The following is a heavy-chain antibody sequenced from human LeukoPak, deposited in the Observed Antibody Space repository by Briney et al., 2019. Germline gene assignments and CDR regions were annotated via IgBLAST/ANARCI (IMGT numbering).Heavy chain of an antibody. J-gene: IGHJ6*02. V-gene: IGHV3-30*18. CDR1: GFTFSSYG. CDR3: AKDQGEDYYYYGMDV. CDR2: ISYDGSDK. Sequence: PGGSLRLSCAASGFTFSSYGMHWARQAPGKGLEWVAVISYDGSDKYYADSVKGRFTISRDNSKNTLYLQMNSLRAEDTAVYYCAKDQGEDYYYYGMDVWGQGTTVTVSS.